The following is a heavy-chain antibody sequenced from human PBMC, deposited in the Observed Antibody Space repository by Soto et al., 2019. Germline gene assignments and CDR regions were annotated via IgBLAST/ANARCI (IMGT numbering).Heavy chain of an antibody. CDR3: ARGQLAVANFFFDY. V-gene: IGHV3-13*01. D-gene: IGHD6-19*01. CDR2: IGTAGDT. CDR1: GFTFSSYD. Sequence: PGGSLRLSCAASGFTFSSYDMHWVRQATGKGLEWVSAIGTAGDTYYPGSVKGRFTISRENAKNSLYLQMNSLRAGDTAVYYCARGQLAVANFFFDYWGQGTLVTVSS. J-gene: IGHJ4*02.